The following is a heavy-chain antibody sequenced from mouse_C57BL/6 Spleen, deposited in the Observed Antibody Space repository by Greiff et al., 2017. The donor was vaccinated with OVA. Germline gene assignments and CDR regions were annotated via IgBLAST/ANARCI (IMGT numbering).Heavy chain of an antibody. Sequence: VQLVESGPGLVQPSQSLSITCTVSGFSLTSYGVHWVRQSPGKGLEWVGAIWSGGSTDYNAAFISRLSISKEDSKSQVFFKKNSLQADDTAIYYCARYNDGYYGYWGQGTTVTVSS. CDR3: ARYNDGYYGY. CDR2: IWSGGST. CDR1: GFSLTSYG. V-gene: IGHV2-2*01. D-gene: IGHD2-3*01. J-gene: IGHJ2*01.